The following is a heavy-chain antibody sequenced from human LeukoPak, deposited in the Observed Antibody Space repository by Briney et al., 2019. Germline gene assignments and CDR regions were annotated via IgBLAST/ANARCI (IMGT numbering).Heavy chain of an antibody. J-gene: IGHJ4*02. CDR3: AKDQRRARYYDFWSGLLGY. CDR2: ISGSGGST. V-gene: IGHV3-23*01. D-gene: IGHD3-3*01. Sequence: GGSLRLSCAASGFTFSSYAMSWVRQAPGKGLEWVSAISGSGGSTYYADSVKGRFTISGDNSKNTLYLQMNSLRAEDTAVYYCAKDQRRARYYDFWSGLLGYWGQGTLVTVSS. CDR1: GFTFSSYA.